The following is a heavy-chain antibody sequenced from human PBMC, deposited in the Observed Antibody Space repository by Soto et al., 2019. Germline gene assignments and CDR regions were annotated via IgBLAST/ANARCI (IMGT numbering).Heavy chain of an antibody. J-gene: IGHJ4*02. CDR2: IYWNDDK. Sequence: SGPTLVNPTQTLTLTCTFSGFSLSTSGVGVGWIRQPPGKALEWLALIYWNDDKRYIPSLKSRLTITKDTSKNQVVLTMTNMDPVDTATYYCAHVTRSGSYSFSPATTTVYWGQGTLVTVSS. CDR1: GFSLSTSGVG. D-gene: IGHD1-26*01. CDR3: AHVTRSGSYSFSPATTTVY. V-gene: IGHV2-5*01.